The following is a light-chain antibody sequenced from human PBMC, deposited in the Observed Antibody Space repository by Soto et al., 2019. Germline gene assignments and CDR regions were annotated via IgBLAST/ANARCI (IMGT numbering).Light chain of an antibody. CDR2: AAS. CDR3: QYYDESMWT. J-gene: IGKJ1*01. Sequence: DLQMTQSPSSLSASVGDRVTITCRASQVIRNDLAWYQQKPGKVPKRLIYAASRLQSGVPSRFSGSGSGTEFILSISRLEPEDFAVYYCQYYDESMWTFGRGTKVE. V-gene: IGKV1-17*01. CDR1: QVIRND.